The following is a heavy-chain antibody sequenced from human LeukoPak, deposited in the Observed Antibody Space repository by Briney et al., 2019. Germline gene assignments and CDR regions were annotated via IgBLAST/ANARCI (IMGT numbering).Heavy chain of an antibody. CDR2: ISGSGDTT. V-gene: IGHV3-23*01. CDR1: GFTFSNAW. J-gene: IGHJ5*02. Sequence: GGSLRLSCAASGFTFSNAWMSWVRQAPGKGLEWVSGISGSGDTTYYAASVKGRFTISRDNSKNTLYLQMNSLKVEDTAVYYCANQPLFAGYSTSWGQGVLVTVSS. CDR3: ANQPLFAGYSTS. D-gene: IGHD6-13*01.